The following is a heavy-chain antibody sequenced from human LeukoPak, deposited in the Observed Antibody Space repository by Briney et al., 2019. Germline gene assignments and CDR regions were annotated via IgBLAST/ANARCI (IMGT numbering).Heavy chain of an antibody. CDR3: ARYYGGSGY. D-gene: IGHD4-23*01. CDR2: IYFSGNT. Sequence: SETLSLTCTVSGGSFSGSIYYWGWIRQPPGKGLEWIGSIYFSGNTYYNPSLKSRVTMSVDTSKNQFSLNLSSVTAADTAVYYCARYYGGSGYWGQGTLVAVSS. V-gene: IGHV4-39*01. CDR1: GGSFSGSIYY. J-gene: IGHJ4*02.